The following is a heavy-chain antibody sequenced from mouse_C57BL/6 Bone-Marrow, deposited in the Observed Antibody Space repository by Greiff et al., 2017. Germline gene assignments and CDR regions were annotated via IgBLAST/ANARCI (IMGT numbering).Heavy chain of an antibody. CDR3: ANDAH. J-gene: IGHJ2*01. CDR2: IYPRSGNT. D-gene: IGHD2-3*01. CDR1: GYTFTSYG. V-gene: IGHV1-81*01. Sequence: QVQLQQSGAELARPGASVKLSCKASGYTFTSYGISWVKQRTGQGLEWIGEIYPRSGNTYYNEKFKGKATLTADKSSSTAYMGLRSLTSEDSAVYFCANDAHGGQGTTLTVSS.